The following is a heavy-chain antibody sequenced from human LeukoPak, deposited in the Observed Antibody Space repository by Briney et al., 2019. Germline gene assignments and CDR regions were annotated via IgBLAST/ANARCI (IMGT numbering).Heavy chain of an antibody. D-gene: IGHD6-6*01. CDR1: GFTFSVYY. V-gene: IGHV3-11*01. J-gene: IGHJ4*02. Sequence: GGSLTLSCGVSGFTFSVYYMRWIRQAPGKGREGVSYISSRGSPIHYADSVEGRFTISTDNTKNSLYIQMTSLRAEDTAVYYCARGAARLNDYWGQGNLVTVSS. CDR2: ISSRGSPI. CDR3: ARGAARLNDY.